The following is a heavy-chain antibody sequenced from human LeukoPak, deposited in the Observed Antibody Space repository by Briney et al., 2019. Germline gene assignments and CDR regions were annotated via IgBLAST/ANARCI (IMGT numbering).Heavy chain of an antibody. D-gene: IGHD3-10*01. CDR2: INPDSGGT. Sequence: ASVKVSCKASGYTFTGYYMHWVRQAPGQGLEWMGWINPDSGGTNYAQKFQGWVTMTRDTSISTAYMELSRLRSEDTAVYYCARNRITMVRGPPSGFDPWGQGTLVTVSS. J-gene: IGHJ5*02. CDR1: GYTFTGYY. V-gene: IGHV1-2*04. CDR3: ARNRITMVRGPPSGFDP.